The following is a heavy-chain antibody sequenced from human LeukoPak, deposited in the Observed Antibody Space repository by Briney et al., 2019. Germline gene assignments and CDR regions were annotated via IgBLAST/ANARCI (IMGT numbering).Heavy chain of an antibody. CDR2: IYYSGST. CDR3: ARKSPFAFDI. V-gene: IGHV4-59*01. Sequence: PSGTLSLTCTASGGSISSYYWSWIRQPPGKGLEWIGYIYYSGSTKYNPSLKSRVTISVDTSKNQFSLKLSSVTAADTAVYYCARKSPFAFDIWGQGTMVSVSS. J-gene: IGHJ3*02. CDR1: GGSISSYY.